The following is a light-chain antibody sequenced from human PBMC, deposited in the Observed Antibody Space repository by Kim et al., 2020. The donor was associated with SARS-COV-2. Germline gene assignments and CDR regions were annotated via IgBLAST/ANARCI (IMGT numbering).Light chain of an antibody. J-gene: IGLJ1*01. CDR3: QAWDGSTACG. Sequence: SPGQTASITCAGVNLGDKYACWYQQRSGQSPVLVTYQDSKRPSGIPERFSGSNSGNTATLTISGTQAMDEADYYCQAWDGSTACGFETGTKVTVL. CDR1: NLGDKY. CDR2: QDS. V-gene: IGLV3-1*01.